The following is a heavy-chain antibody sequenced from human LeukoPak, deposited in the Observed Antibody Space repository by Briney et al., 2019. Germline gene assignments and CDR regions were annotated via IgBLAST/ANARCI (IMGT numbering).Heavy chain of an antibody. V-gene: IGHV4-59*01. CDR2: IYYSGST. J-gene: IGHJ2*01. CDR1: GGSISSYY. D-gene: IGHD3-3*01. CDR3: SRGKAFAPRITIFGVVDYWYFDL. Sequence: SETLSLTCTVSGGSISSYYWSWIRQPPGKGLEWIGYIYYSGSTNYNPSLKSRVTISVDTSKNQFSLKLSSVTAADTAVDFCSRGKAFAPRITIFGVVDYWYFDLWGRGTLVTVSS.